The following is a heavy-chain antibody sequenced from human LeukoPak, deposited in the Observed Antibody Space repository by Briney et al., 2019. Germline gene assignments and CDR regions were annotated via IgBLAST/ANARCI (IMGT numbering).Heavy chain of an antibody. D-gene: IGHD6-19*01. Sequence: GGSLRLSCAASGFTFSSYAMSWVRQAPGKGLEWVSAISGSGGSTYYADSVKGRFTISRDNSKNTLYLQMNSLRAEDTAVYYCAKGVEISSGWYEDYWGQGTLVTVSS. CDR1: GFTFSSYA. J-gene: IGHJ4*02. CDR3: AKGVEISSGWYEDY. CDR2: ISGSGGST. V-gene: IGHV3-23*01.